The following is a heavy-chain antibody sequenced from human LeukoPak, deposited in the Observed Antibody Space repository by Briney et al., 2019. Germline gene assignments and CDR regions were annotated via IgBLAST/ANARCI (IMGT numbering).Heavy chain of an antibody. V-gene: IGHV3-53*01. D-gene: IGHD3-3*01. CDR3: ARGTVRDFWCDF. CDR1: GFNVSSNY. Sequence: GGSLRLSCAASGFNVSSNYMSWVRQAPGKGLEWVSVIYSGGSTYYADSVKGRFTISRDNSKNTLHLQMNSPRAEDTAVYYCARGTVRDFWCDFWGQGTLVTVSS. J-gene: IGHJ4*02. CDR2: IYSGGST.